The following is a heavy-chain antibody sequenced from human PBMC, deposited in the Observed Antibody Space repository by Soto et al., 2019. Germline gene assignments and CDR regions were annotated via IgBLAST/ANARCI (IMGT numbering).Heavy chain of an antibody. J-gene: IGHJ6*02. D-gene: IGHD3-10*01. CDR1: GGTFSSYS. CDR3: ARDRLASSGSGDYHYYSGMDV. V-gene: IGHV1-69*06. CDR2: IIPIFGTA. Sequence: SVKVSCKASGGTFSSYSMSWVRQAPGQGLECMGWIIPIFGTASYAQKFQGRVTITADKSTSTAYMELSSLRSEDTAVYYCARDRLASSGSGDYHYYSGMDVWGQGTTVTVSS.